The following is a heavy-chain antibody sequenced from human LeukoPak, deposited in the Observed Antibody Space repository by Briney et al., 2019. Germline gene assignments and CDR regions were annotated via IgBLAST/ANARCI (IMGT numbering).Heavy chain of an antibody. Sequence: SETLSLTCTVSDGSISSSNYSWGWIRQPPGGGLEWIGSFFHTGSTYYNPSLKSRVTISVDTSKNQFSLKLSSVTAADTAVYYCAGVPAAIPDAFDIWGQGTMVTVSS. J-gene: IGHJ3*02. D-gene: IGHD2-2*02. CDR1: DGSISSSNYS. V-gene: IGHV4-39*07. CDR2: FFHTGST. CDR3: AGVPAAIPDAFDI.